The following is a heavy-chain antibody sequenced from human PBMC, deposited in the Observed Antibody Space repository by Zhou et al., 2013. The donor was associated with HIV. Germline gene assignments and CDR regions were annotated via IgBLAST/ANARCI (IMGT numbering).Heavy chain of an antibody. Sequence: QVQLVQSGAEVQKPGASVKVSCKASGYTFTIYDINWVRQATGQGLEWMGWMSPHSGNTGYARKFQGRVTITRDTSISTAYMELSSLRSEDTAVYYCARGGYCSGGSCLNPRQYYSGMDVVGRRTDVTVS. V-gene: IGHV1-8*03. J-gene: IGHJ6*02. CDR3: ARGGYCSGGSCLNPRQYYSGMDV. D-gene: IGHD2-15*01. CDR1: GYTFTIYD. CDR2: MSPHSGNT.